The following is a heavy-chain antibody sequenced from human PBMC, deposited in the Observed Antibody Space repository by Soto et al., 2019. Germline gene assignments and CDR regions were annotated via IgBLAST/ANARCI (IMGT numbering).Heavy chain of an antibody. CDR1: GGTLSDHG. Sequence: QVQPEPSGAEVKKPGSSVKVSCKASGGTLSDHGVAWLRQAPGQGLEWMGGTIPVFNKAKYAEKSQGRVSVTTDKLTNIAILELCSLRSEDTGFYIFERRVYGSGNYYTGPSAFDIGGQGTMVIVSS. CDR3: ERRVYGSGNYYTGPSAFDI. V-gene: IGHV1-69*06. J-gene: IGHJ3*02. CDR2: TIPVFNKA. D-gene: IGHD3-10*01.